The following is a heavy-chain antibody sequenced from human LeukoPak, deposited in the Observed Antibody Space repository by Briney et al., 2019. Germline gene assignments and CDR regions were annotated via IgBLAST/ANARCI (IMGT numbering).Heavy chain of an antibody. CDR3: AKEQATYYYDSSGYYHDY. D-gene: IGHD3-22*01. J-gene: IGHJ4*02. CDR2: ISGSGGST. CDR1: GFTFSSYA. V-gene: IGHV3-23*01. Sequence: GGSLRLSCAASGFTFSSYAMSWVRQAPGKGLEWVSAISGSGGSTYYADSVKGRFTISRDNSKNTLYLQMNSLRAEDTAVYYCAKEQATYYYDSSGYYHDYWGQGTLVTVSS.